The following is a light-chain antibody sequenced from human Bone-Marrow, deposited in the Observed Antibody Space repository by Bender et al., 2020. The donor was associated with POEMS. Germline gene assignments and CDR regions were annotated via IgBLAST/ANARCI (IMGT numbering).Light chain of an antibody. J-gene: IGLJ3*02. Sequence: SHGLTQPPSVSVSPGQTATISCSGETLPKRFAFWYQQNPGQAPVLVIYKNSERTSGIPERFSGSSSGTTVTLTISGVQAEDEADYYCQSADSSGTYWVFGGGTKLTVL. CDR3: QSADSSGTYWV. V-gene: IGLV3-25*02. CDR2: KNS. CDR1: TLPKRF.